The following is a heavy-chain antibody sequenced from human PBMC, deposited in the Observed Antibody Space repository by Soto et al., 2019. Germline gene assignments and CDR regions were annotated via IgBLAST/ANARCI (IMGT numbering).Heavy chain of an antibody. J-gene: IGHJ5*02. V-gene: IGHV2-5*02. D-gene: IGHD6-13*01. CDR1: GFSLSTSGVG. Sequence: QITLRESGPTLMKPTQTLTLTCTFSGFSLSTSGVGVGWIRQPPGKALEWLALIFWDDDKRYSPSLMSRLTITKDTSKNQVVLTMTNMDPVDTATCYCAHRPVAAAETGSNCFDPWGQGTLVTVSS. CDR2: IFWDDDK. CDR3: AHRPVAAAETGSNCFDP.